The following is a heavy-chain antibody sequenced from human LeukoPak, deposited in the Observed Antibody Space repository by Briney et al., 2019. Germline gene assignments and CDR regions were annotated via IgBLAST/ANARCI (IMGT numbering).Heavy chain of an antibody. Sequence: QTGGSLRLSCAASGFTFSDFWMYRVRQAPGKGLGWISNINEHGTTAYADSVKGRSTISRDNAKNILYLQMNSLRAEDTAVYYCGRVRGGNWGQGTLVTVSS. D-gene: IGHD3-16*01. CDR3: GRVRGGN. J-gene: IGHJ4*02. CDR2: INEHGTT. V-gene: IGHV3-74*01. CDR1: GFTFSDFW.